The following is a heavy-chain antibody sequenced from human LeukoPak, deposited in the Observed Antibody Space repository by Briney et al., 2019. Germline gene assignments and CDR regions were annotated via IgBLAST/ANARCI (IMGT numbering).Heavy chain of an antibody. D-gene: IGHD5-12*01. CDR2: IYSSGSN. CDR1: GGSISGYF. J-gene: IGHJ4*02. V-gene: IGHV4-4*07. Sequence: SETLSLTCTVSGGSISGYFWSWIRKPAGKGLEWIGRIYSSGSNNYNPSLKSQVTMSLDTSKNHLSLNLSSVTAADTAVYYCAREPTSGREPTSGRPLDYWGQGTLVTVSS. CDR3: AREPTSGREPTSGRPLDY.